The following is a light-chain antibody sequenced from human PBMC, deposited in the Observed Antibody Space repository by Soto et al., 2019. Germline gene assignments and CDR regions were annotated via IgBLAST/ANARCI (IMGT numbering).Light chain of an antibody. CDR2: AAA. J-gene: IGKJ1*01. CDR3: LQHNRYPPT. CDR1: QDIRND. V-gene: IGKV1-17*01. Sequence: DIQMTQSPSSLSASVGDRVTITCRASQDIRNDLGWYQHQPGKAPKRLIYAAATLQGGVPSRFSGSGSGTEFTLTISSLQPEDSATYYCLQHNRYPPTFGQGTTVEIK.